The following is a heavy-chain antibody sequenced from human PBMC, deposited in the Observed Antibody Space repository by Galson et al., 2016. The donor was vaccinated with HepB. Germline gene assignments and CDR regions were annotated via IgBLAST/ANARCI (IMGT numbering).Heavy chain of an antibody. V-gene: IGHV3-23*01. CDR1: GFTFSSYA. CDR2: ISGDGAP. D-gene: IGHD2-2*01. Sequence: SLRLSCAASGFTFSSYAMSWVRQAPGKGLEWIASISGDGAPYYVDSMKGRFTMSRDNSKDTLYLKMISLRAEDTAVYYCARDRGFYSSTWDWGQGTLVTVSS. J-gene: IGHJ4*02. CDR3: ARDRGFYSSTWD.